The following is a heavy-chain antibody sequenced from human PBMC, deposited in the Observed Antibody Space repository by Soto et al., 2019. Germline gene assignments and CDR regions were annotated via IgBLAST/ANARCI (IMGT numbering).Heavy chain of an antibody. Sequence: ASVEVSCKASGYTFTSYDINWVRQATGQGLEWMGWMNPNSGNTGYAQKFQGRVTMTRNTSISTAYMELSSLRSEDTAVYYCAREGRWGYSYGYYYYYGMDVWGQGTTVTVSS. J-gene: IGHJ6*02. CDR1: GYTFTSYD. D-gene: IGHD5-18*01. CDR2: MNPNSGNT. V-gene: IGHV1-8*01. CDR3: AREGRWGYSYGYYYYYGMDV.